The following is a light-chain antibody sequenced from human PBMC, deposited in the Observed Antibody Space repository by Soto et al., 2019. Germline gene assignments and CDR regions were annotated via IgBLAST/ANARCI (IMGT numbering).Light chain of an antibody. CDR1: QSVSSSF. V-gene: IGKV3-20*01. J-gene: IGKJ1*01. Sequence: EILLTQSPGTVSLSPGERATLSCRASQSVSSSFLAWYQQKPGQAPRLLIYGASGRATGIPDRFSGSGSGTDFTLTISRLEPEDFAVYYCQQYGSSPRTFGQGTKVDIK. CDR3: QQYGSSPRT. CDR2: GAS.